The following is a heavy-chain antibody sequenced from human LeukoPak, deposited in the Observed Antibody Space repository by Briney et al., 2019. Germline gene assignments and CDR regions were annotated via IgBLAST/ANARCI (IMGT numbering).Heavy chain of an antibody. CDR3: ARTRIGYYDSSGYYSVYYYYGMDV. V-gene: IGHV4-59*01. CDR1: GGSISSYY. CDR2: IYYSGST. Sequence: SETLSLTCTVSGGSISSYYWSWIRQPPGKGLEWIGYIYYSGSTNYNPSLKSRVTISVDTSKNQFSLKLSSVTAADTAVYYCARTRIGYYDSSGYYSVYYYYGMDVWGQGTTVTVSS. J-gene: IGHJ6*02. D-gene: IGHD3-22*01.